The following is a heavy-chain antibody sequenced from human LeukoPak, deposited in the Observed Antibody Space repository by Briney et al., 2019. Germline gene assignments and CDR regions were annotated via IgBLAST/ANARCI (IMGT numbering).Heavy chain of an antibody. CDR2: ISSGSLTI. CDR1: GFTVSSYS. D-gene: IGHD1-26*01. CDR3: ARDLGNSGSPNWFDP. V-gene: IGHV3-48*02. Sequence: PGGYLRFSCEASGFTVSSYSMNWVRQAPGKGLEWLSYISSGSLTIHYADSVKGRFTTSRDNAKNSLYLHLNSLTDEDTAVYYCARDLGNSGSPNWFDPWGQGTLVTVSS. J-gene: IGHJ5*02.